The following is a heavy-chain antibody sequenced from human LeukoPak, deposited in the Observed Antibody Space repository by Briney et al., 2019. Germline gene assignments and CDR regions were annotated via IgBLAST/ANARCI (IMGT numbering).Heavy chain of an antibody. D-gene: IGHD1-26*01. CDR3: AKYVGYDFHYYMDV. V-gene: IGHV3-23*01. CDR1: GFTFSSYA. J-gene: IGHJ6*03. Sequence: PGGSLRLSCAASGFTFSSYAMSWVRQAPGKGLEWVSGISGSGGSTYYTDSVKGRFTISRDNSKNTLYLQMNSLRAEDTAIYYCAKYVGYDFHYYMDVWGKGTTVTVSS. CDR2: ISGSGGST.